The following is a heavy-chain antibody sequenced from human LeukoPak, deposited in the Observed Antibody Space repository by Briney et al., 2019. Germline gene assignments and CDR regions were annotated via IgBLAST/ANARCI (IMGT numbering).Heavy chain of an antibody. CDR1: GGSISNYY. Sequence: SETLSLTCTVSGGSISNYYWSWIRQTPGKGLEWIGYIHNSGSTKYNPSLKSPVSISVDTSKNQFSLKVNSVTAADTAVYYCATGISTSYSSSWYWYYFDYWGQGTLVTVSS. V-gene: IGHV4-59*01. J-gene: IGHJ4*02. CDR3: ATGISTSYSSSWYWYYFDY. D-gene: IGHD6-13*01. CDR2: IHNSGST.